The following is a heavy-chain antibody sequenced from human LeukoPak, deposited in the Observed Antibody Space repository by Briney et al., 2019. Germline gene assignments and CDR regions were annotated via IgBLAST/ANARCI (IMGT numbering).Heavy chain of an antibody. CDR1: GYTFTSYY. CDR3: ARAPDSSGWLDAFDI. Sequence: ASVKVSCKASGYTFTSYYMHWVRQAPGQGLEWMGWINPNSGGTNYAQKFQGRVTMTRDTSISTAYMELSRLRSDDTAVYYCARAPDSSGWLDAFDIWGQGTMVTVS. CDR2: INPNSGGT. V-gene: IGHV1-2*02. D-gene: IGHD6-19*01. J-gene: IGHJ3*02.